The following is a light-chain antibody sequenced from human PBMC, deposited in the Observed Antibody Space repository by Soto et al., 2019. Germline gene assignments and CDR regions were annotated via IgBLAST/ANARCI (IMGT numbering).Light chain of an antibody. CDR1: QSISSY. V-gene: IGKV1-39*01. J-gene: IGKJ1*01. Sequence: QISKSTSSLSASVGDRVTITCRASQSISSYLNWYQQKPGKAPKLLIYAASSLQSGVPSRFSGSGSGTDFTLTISSLQPEDFATYYCPQIYSTPQTFGQGTKVDI. CDR3: PQIYSTPQT. CDR2: AAS.